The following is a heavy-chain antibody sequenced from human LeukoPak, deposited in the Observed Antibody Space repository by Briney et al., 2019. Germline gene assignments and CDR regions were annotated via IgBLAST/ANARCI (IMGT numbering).Heavy chain of an antibody. V-gene: IGHV1-18*01. CDR1: VYTFTIYS. Sequence: ASVKVSCNGSVYTFTIYSISWVRQAPGQGLGLMGLITAYNGNTNYAQKLQGRVTMTTDTSTSTAYLELRSLRSDDTAVYYCARDLLIVAAGIAVAGTYSYFDYWGQRTLVTVSS. D-gene: IGHD6-19*01. CDR3: ARDLLIVAAGIAVAGTYSYFDY. J-gene: IGHJ4*02. CDR2: ITAYNGNT.